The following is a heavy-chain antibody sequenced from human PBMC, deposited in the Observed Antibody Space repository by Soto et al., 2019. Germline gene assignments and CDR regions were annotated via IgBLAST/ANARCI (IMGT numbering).Heavy chain of an antibody. CDR2: IYPCDSDT. CDR1: GYSFTSYW. D-gene: IGHD2-2*01. V-gene: IGHV5-51*01. Sequence: LGESLKICCNGSGYSFTSYWIGWVRQMPGKGLEWMGIIYPCDSDTRYSPSFKGQFTISADKSISTAYLQWSSLKASETAMYYCARLETAPSSMLYDYYYYGIDVWGQGNTVTVSS. J-gene: IGHJ6*02. CDR3: ARLETAPSSMLYDYYYYGIDV.